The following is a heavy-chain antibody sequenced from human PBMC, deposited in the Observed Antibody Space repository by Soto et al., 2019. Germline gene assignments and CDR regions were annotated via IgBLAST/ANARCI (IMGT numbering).Heavy chain of an antibody. V-gene: IGHV3-66*01. CDR3: ARDFSLDYSNFPSIYYYYYGMDV. D-gene: IGHD4-4*01. CDR1: GFTVSSNY. Sequence: GGSLRLSCAASGFTVSSNYMSWVRQAPGKGLEWVSVIYSGGSTYYADSVKGRFTISRDNSKNSLYLQMNSLRAEDTAVYYCARDFSLDYSNFPSIYYYYYGMDVWGQGTTVTVSS. CDR2: IYSGGST. J-gene: IGHJ6*02.